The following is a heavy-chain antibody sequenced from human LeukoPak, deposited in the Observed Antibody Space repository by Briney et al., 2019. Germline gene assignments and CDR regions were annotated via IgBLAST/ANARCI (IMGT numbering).Heavy chain of an antibody. V-gene: IGHV5-51*01. D-gene: IGHD3-22*01. CDR2: IYPGDSDT. Sequence: GASVKVSCKGSGYSFTSYWIGWVRQMPGKGLEWMGIIYPGDSDTRYSPSFQGQVTISADKSISTAYLQWSSLKASDTAMYYCARNYDSSGYYFQHWGQGTLVTVSS. CDR1: GYSFTSYW. CDR3: ARNYDSSGYYFQH. J-gene: IGHJ1*01.